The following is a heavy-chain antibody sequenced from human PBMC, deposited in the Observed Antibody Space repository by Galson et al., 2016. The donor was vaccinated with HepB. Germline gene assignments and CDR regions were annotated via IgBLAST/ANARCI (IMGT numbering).Heavy chain of an antibody. CDR2: IHKDGNTK. D-gene: IGHD6-13*01. Sequence: VRQGPVKGLEWVANIHKDGNTKAYVGSVQGRFTISRDNAERSVSLQMDGLRPEDTAVYYCVRAVRTDYSGSWWDSWGQGTLVTVSS. CDR3: VRAVRTDYSGSWWDS. V-gene: IGHV3-7*03. J-gene: IGHJ5*01.